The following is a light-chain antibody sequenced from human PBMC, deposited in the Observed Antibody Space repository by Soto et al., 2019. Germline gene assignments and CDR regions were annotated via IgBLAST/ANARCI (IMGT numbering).Light chain of an antibody. CDR1: SSDVGGYNY. Sequence: QSALTQPASVSGSPGQSITISCTGTSSDVGGYNYVSWYQQHPGKAPKLMIYEVSNRPSGVSNRFSGSKSGNTASLTISGLQAEDEADYYCSSYRRSSTVVVFGGGTKLTV. V-gene: IGLV2-14*01. CDR2: EVS. J-gene: IGLJ2*01. CDR3: SSYRRSSTVVV.